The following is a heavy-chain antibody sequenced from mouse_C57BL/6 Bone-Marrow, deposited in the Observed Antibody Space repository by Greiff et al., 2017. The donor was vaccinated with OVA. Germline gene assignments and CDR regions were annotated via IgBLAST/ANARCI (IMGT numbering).Heavy chain of an antibody. CDR2: ISYDGSN. Sequence: EVQRVESGPGLVKPSQSLSLTCSVTGYSITSGYYWNWIRQFPGNKLEWMGYISYDGSNNYNPSLKNRISITRDTSKNQFFLKLNSVTTEDTATYYCARKSELLPFAFWGQGTLVTVSA. J-gene: IGHJ3*01. D-gene: IGHD1-1*01. V-gene: IGHV3-6*01. CDR3: ARKSELLPFAF. CDR1: GYSITSGYY.